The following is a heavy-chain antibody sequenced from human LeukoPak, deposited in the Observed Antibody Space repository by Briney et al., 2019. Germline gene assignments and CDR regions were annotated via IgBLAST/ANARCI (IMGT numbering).Heavy chain of an antibody. CDR1: GGSFSTYY. V-gene: IGHV4-34*01. J-gene: IGHJ4*02. Sequence: SGTLSLTCAVYGGSFSTYYWSWIRQPPGKGLEWIGEINHSGSTNYNPSLKSRVTISVDTSKNQSSLKLSSVTAADTAVYYCARGGFYCGGDCYVDYWGQGTLVTVSS. D-gene: IGHD2-21*02. CDR2: INHSGST. CDR3: ARGGFYCGGDCYVDY.